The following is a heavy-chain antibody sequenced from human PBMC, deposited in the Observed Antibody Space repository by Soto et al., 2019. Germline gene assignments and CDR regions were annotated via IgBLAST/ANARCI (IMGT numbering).Heavy chain of an antibody. CDR3: ARVAAGRDYFDY. CDR2: ISSSGATV. CDR1: GFPFSTYS. J-gene: IGHJ4*02. Sequence: GGSLRLSCASSGFPFSTYSMNWVRQSPGRGLEWLSDISSSGATVHYAASVKGRFTISRDNAKNSLYLQMNSLRAEDTAVYYCARVAAGRDYFDYWGQGTLVTVSS. D-gene: IGHD6-13*01. V-gene: IGHV3-48*04.